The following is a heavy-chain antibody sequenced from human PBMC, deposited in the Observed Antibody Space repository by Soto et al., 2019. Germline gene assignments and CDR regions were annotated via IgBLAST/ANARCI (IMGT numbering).Heavy chain of an antibody. CDR3: TRDQTYYDILTGNYYYYYGMDV. Sequence: PSETLSLTCAVYGGSFSGYYWSWIRQPPGKGLEWIGEINHSGSTNYNPSLKSRVTISVDTSKNQFSLKLSSVTAADTAVYYYTRDQTYYDILTGNYYYYYGMDVWGQGTTVTVSS. D-gene: IGHD3-9*01. V-gene: IGHV4-34*01. CDR1: GGSFSGYY. CDR2: INHSGST. J-gene: IGHJ6*02.